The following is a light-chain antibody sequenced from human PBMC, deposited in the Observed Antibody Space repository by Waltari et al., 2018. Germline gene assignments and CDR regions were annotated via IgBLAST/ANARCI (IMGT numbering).Light chain of an antibody. CDR1: QSVGSSY. CDR2: GAS. CDR3: QQYVSSYA. Sequence: EIVFTQSPGTLSLSQGERATLSCRASQSVGSSYLAWYQQKPGQAPRLLIYGASRRATGIPDRFSGSGSGTDFTLTISRLEPEDFAVYYCQQYVSSYAFGQGTKLEIK. J-gene: IGKJ2*01. V-gene: IGKV3-20*01.